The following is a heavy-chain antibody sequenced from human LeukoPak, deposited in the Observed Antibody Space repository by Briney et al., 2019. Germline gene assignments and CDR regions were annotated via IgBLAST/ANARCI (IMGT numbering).Heavy chain of an antibody. V-gene: IGHV3-53*01. CDR1: GFTVSSNY. CDR2: LYNGGNT. J-gene: IGHJ4*02. Sequence: GGSLRLSCAASGFTVSSNYMSWVRQAPGKGLEWVSVLYNGGNTYYADSVKGRFTVSRDNSKNTLYLQMNSLRAEDTAVYYCARYDGGSGPFDYWGQGTLVTVSS. D-gene: IGHD3-10*01. CDR3: ARYDGGSGPFDY.